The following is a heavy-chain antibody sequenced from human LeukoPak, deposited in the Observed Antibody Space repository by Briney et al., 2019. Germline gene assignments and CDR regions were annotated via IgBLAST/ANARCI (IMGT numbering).Heavy chain of an antibody. D-gene: IGHD5-12*01. J-gene: IGHJ3*02. CDR2: ISSSSSYI. Sequence: GSLRLSCAASGFTFSSYSMNWVRQAPGKGLEWVSSISSSSSYIYYADSVKGRFTISRDNAKNSLYLQMNSLRAEDTAVYYCARETSGYDLHAFDIWGQGTMVIVSS. CDR3: ARETSGYDLHAFDI. V-gene: IGHV3-21*01. CDR1: GFTFSSYS.